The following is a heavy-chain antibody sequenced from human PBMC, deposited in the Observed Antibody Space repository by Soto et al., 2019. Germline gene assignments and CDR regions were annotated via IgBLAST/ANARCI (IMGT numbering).Heavy chain of an antibody. J-gene: IGHJ4*02. D-gene: IGHD3-3*01. CDR1: GGSISGYH. Sequence: SETLSLTCTVSGGSISGYHWSWIRQPPGKGLEWIGYIYYSGNTNYNPSLKSRVIISVDTSKNQFSLQLSSVTAADTAVYYCARGARFLEWFGDYFDYWGQGTLVTVSS. CDR2: IYYSGNT. V-gene: IGHV4-59*01. CDR3: ARGARFLEWFGDYFDY.